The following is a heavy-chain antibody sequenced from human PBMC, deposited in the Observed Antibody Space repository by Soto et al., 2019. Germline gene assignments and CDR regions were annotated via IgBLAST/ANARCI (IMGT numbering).Heavy chain of an antibody. CDR1: GFTFSNAW. D-gene: IGHD5-18*01. J-gene: IGHJ4*02. CDR3: RVGIQLEAWGDY. CDR2: IKSKTDGGTT. Sequence: EVQLVESGGGLVKPGGSLRLYCAASGFTFSNAWMSWVRQAPGKGLEWVGRIKSKTDGGTTDYAAPVKGRFTISRDDSKNTLYLQMNSLKTEDTAVYYCRVGIQLEAWGDYWGQGTLVTVSS. V-gene: IGHV3-15*01.